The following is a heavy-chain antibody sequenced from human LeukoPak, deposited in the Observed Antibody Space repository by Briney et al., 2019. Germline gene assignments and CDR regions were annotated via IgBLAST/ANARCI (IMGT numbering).Heavy chain of an antibody. Sequence: SQTLSLTCAVSGGSISSGGYSWSWIRQPPGKGLEWIGYIYHSGSTYYNPSLKSRVTISVDRSKNQFSLKLSSETAADTAVYYCARLGWFGEFGYGGQGTLVTVSS. D-gene: IGHD3-10*01. CDR1: GGSISSGGYS. CDR2: IYHSGST. CDR3: ARLGWFGEFGY. V-gene: IGHV4-30-2*01. J-gene: IGHJ4*02.